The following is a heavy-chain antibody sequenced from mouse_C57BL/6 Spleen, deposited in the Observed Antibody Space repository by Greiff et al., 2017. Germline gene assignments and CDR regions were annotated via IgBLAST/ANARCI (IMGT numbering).Heavy chain of an antibody. CDR1: GYTFTDYE. CDR2: IDPETGGT. CDR3: TSPDGYYPFAY. V-gene: IGHV1-15*01. Sequence: QVQLQQSGAELVRPGASVTLSCKASGYTFTDYEMHWVKQTPVHGLEWIGAIDPETGGTAYNQKFKGKAILTADKSSSTAYMELRSLTSEDAAVYYCTSPDGYYPFAYGGQGTLVAVAA. D-gene: IGHD2-3*01. J-gene: IGHJ3*01.